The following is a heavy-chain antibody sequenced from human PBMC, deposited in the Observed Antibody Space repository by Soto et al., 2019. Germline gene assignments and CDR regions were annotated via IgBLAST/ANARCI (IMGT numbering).Heavy chain of an antibody. CDR2: IKEDGSDR. J-gene: IGHJ4*02. CDR1: GFTFSSYW. CDR3: ARATGADKEDY. Sequence: EVQLVESGGGLVQPGGSLRLSCAASGFTFSSYWMSWVRQAPGKGLEWVANIKEDGSDRYYADSVKGRFTISSDNAENSLYLQMNSLRVEDTGVYFCARATGADKEDYWGQGTLVSVSS. V-gene: IGHV3-7*04. D-gene: IGHD3-10*01.